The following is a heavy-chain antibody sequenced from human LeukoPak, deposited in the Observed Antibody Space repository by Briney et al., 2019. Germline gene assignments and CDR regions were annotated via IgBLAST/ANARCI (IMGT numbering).Heavy chain of an antibody. CDR2: IYSGGST. V-gene: IGHV3-66*01. J-gene: IGHJ4*02. CDR1: GFTVSSNY. D-gene: IGHD2-2*01. CDR3: AKDHHSYCSSTSCYGVFDY. Sequence: PGGSLRLSCAASGFTVSSNYMSWVRQAPGKGLEWVSVIYSGGSTYYADSVKGRFTISRDNSKNTLYLQMNSLRAEDTAVYYCAKDHHSYCSSTSCYGVFDYWGQGTLVTVSS.